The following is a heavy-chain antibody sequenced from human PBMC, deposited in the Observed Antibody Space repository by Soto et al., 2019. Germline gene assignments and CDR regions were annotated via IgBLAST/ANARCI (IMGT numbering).Heavy chain of an antibody. CDR2: ISGSGSGT. CDR1: GFTFSSYA. D-gene: IGHD5-12*01. CDR3: VKGRSGYDFDY. Sequence: GGSLRLSCAASGFTFSSYAMSWVRQAPGKGLEWVSAISGSGSGTYYADSVKGRFTISRDNSKNTLYVQMNSLRAEDTAVYYCVKGRSGYDFDYWGQGTLVTVSS. J-gene: IGHJ4*02. V-gene: IGHV3-23*01.